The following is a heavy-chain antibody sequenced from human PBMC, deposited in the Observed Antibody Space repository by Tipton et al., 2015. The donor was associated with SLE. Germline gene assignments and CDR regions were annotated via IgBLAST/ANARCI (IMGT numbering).Heavy chain of an antibody. CDR2: IDHYGGT. Sequence: LRLSCAVYGGSFSGYSWSWIRQPPGKGLEWIGEIDHYGGTNSNPSLKSRVTISVDTSKNQFSLKLSSVTAADTAVYYCARGGVGADWYFDLWGRGTLVTVSS. J-gene: IGHJ2*01. CDR3: ARGGVGADWYFDL. CDR1: GGSFSGYS. D-gene: IGHD3-16*01. V-gene: IGHV4-34*01.